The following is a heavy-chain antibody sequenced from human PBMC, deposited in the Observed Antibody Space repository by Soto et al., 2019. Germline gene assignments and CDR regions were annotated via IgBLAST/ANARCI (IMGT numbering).Heavy chain of an antibody. V-gene: IGHV3-23*01. D-gene: IGHD3-10*01. Sequence: PGGSLRLSCAASGFTFSSYAMSWVRQAPGKGLEWVSAISGSGGSTYYADSVKGRFTIPRDNSKNTLYLQMNSLRAEDTAVYYCAKGPRYYYGSGSSIFDYWGQGTLVTVSS. CDR2: ISGSGGST. J-gene: IGHJ4*02. CDR1: GFTFSSYA. CDR3: AKGPRYYYGSGSSIFDY.